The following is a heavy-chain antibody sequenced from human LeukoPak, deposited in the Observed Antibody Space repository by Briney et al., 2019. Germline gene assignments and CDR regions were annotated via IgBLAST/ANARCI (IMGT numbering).Heavy chain of an antibody. CDR1: GGSFSGYY. J-gene: IGHJ4*02. CDR2: INHSGST. D-gene: IGHD3-9*01. CDR3: ASSYYDILTGYYSFDY. V-gene: IGHV4-34*01. Sequence: SETLSLTCAVYGGSFSGYYWSWIRQPPGKGLEWIGEINHSGSTNYNPSLKSRVTISVDTSKNQFSLKLSSVTAADTAAYYCASSYYDILTGYYSFDYWGQGTLVTVS.